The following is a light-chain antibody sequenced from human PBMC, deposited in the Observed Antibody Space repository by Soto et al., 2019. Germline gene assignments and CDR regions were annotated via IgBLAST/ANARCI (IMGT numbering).Light chain of an antibody. CDR3: QQYNSYWT. CDR1: QSISSW. V-gene: IGKV1-5*01. Sequence: DIQMTQSPSTLSASVGDRVTITCRASQSISSWLAWYQQKPGKAPKLLIYDASSLESWVPSRFSGSGSGTEFTLTIISLQPDDFATYYCQQYNSYWTFCQGTKVEIK. J-gene: IGKJ1*01. CDR2: DAS.